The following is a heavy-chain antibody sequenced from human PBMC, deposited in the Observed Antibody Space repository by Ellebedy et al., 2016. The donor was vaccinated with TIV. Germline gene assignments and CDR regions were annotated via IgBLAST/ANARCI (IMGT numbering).Heavy chain of an antibody. CDR1: GFTFSSYS. D-gene: IGHD2-21*02. V-gene: IGHV3-48*02. CDR3: ARGLGYCGGDCYRAFDS. Sequence: GRSLRLSCVASGFTFSSYSMNWVRQAPGGGLEWLSYISSHSNSIYYADSVRGRFTISRDNAKNSLYLQMNSLRDEDTALYFCARGLGYCGGDCYRAFDSWGQGAPVTVSS. J-gene: IGHJ4*02. CDR2: ISSHSNSI.